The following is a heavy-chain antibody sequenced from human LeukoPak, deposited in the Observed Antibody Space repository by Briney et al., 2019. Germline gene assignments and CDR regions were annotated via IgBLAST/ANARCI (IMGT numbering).Heavy chain of an antibody. CDR2: ISAYNGNT. CDR3: ARVPLYCSSTSCYIEYFQH. J-gene: IGHJ1*01. CDR1: GYTFTSYG. V-gene: IGHV1-18*01. Sequence: ASVKVSCKASGYTFTSYGISWVRQAPGQGLEWMGWISAYNGNTNYAQKLQGRVTMTTDTSTSTAYMELRSLRSDDTAVYYCARVPLYCSSTSCYIEYFQHWGQGTLVTVSS. D-gene: IGHD2-2*02.